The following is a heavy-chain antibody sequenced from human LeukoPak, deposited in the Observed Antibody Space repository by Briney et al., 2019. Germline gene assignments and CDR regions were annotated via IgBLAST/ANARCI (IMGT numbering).Heavy chain of an antibody. V-gene: IGHV3-23*01. CDR2: LPRSGGDT. D-gene: IGHD2-8*01. J-gene: IGHJ4*02. Sequence: PGASLRLSCAASGFPFSSSAMSWVRQAPGKGLEWVSGLPRSGGDTYYADSVKGRFTISRDNSKNTLHLQMNSLRAEDTAIYYCAKAETSTNGLFHCWGQGTLVTVSS. CDR1: GFPFSSSA. CDR3: AKAETSTNGLFHC.